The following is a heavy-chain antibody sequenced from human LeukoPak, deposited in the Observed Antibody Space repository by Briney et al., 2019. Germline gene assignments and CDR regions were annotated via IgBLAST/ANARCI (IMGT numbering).Heavy chain of an antibody. D-gene: IGHD2-2*01. Sequence: GGSLRLSCVVSGFTFSTYWMSWVRQAPGKGLEWVANIKKDGSEKYYVGSVKGRFTISRDNAQNSVYLHMNSLRAEDTAVYYCVRVPTPIVVVPAGSFEYWGQGTLVTVSS. CDR1: GFTFSTYW. V-gene: IGHV3-7*01. CDR2: IKKDGSEK. CDR3: VRVPTPIVVVPAGSFEY. J-gene: IGHJ4*02.